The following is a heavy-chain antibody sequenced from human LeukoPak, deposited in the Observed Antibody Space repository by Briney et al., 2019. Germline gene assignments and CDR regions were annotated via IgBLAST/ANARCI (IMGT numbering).Heavy chain of an antibody. J-gene: IGHJ4*02. CDR3: ARLFHPSFSGNYPFDY. V-gene: IGHV4-59*01. CDR2: VSYSGST. D-gene: IGHD1-26*01. Sequence: SETLSLTCTVSGGSISGYYWSWIRQPPGKGLEWIAYVSYSGSTDYNPSLKGRVTVSVDTSKNQFSLNLNSVTAADTAVYYCARLFHPSFSGNYPFDYWGQGTLVTVSS. CDR1: GGSISGYY.